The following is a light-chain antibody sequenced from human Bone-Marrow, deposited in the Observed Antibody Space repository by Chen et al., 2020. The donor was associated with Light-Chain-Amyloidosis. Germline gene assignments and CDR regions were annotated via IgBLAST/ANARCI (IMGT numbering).Light chain of an antibody. V-gene: IGLV3-21*02. Sequence: SYVLTQPSSVAVAPGQTATLPCGGNNIGSTSVYWYQQTPGQAPLLVVYDDSDRPSGIPERLSGSNSGNTATLTISRVEAGDEADYYCQVWDRSSDRPVFGGGTKLTVL. CDR2: DDS. CDR1: NIGSTS. CDR3: QVWDRSSDRPV. J-gene: IGLJ3*02.